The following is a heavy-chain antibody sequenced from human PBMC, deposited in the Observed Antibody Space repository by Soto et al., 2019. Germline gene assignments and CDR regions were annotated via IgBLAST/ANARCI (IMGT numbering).Heavy chain of an antibody. D-gene: IGHD3-10*01. CDR3: ARRRVGSGSYFMDV. Sequence: PSETLSLTCTVSGGSISSYYWSWIRQPPGKGLEWIGYIYYSGSTNYNPSLKSRVTISVDTSKNQFSLKLSSVTAADTAVYYCARRRVGSGSYFMDVWGKGTTVTVSS. J-gene: IGHJ6*04. V-gene: IGHV4-59*08. CDR2: IYYSGST. CDR1: GGSISSYY.